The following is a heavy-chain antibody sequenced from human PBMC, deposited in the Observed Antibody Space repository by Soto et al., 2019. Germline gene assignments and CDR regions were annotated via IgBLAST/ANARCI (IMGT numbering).Heavy chain of an antibody. CDR3: ARGGSSSWYFYYSGMDV. CDR1: GYTFTGYY. Sequence: ASVKVSCKASGYTFTGYYMHWVRQAPGQGLEWMGWINPNSGGTNYAQKFQGWVTMTRDTSISTAYMERSRLRSDDTAVYYCARGGSSSWYFYYSGMDVWGQGPTVTVSS. V-gene: IGHV1-2*04. CDR2: INPNSGGT. J-gene: IGHJ6*02. D-gene: IGHD6-13*01.